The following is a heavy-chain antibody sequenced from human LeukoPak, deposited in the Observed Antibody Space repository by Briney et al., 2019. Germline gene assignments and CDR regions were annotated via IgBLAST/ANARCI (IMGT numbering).Heavy chain of an antibody. CDR2: ISSNGGST. CDR3: ARGVSGYSYLYPLFDY. V-gene: IGHV3-64*01. Sequence: GGSLRLSCAASGFTFSSYAMHWVRQAPGKGLEYVSAISSNGGSTYYANSVKGRFTISRDNSKNTLYLQMGSLRAEDMAVYYCARGVSGYSYLYPLFDYGGQGTLVTVSS. D-gene: IGHD5-18*01. CDR1: GFTFSSYA. J-gene: IGHJ4*02.